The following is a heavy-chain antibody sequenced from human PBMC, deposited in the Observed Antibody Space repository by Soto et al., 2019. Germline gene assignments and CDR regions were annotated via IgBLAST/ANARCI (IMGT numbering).Heavy chain of an antibody. CDR2: INPSGGST. CDR1: GYIFTTYY. Sequence: TSVKVSCKASGYIFTTYYIHWVRQAPGQGLEWMGIINPSGGSTTYAQKFQGRVTMTRDTSTSTVYMELSSLRSEDTAVYYCATVYCSGGSCYGIDYWGQGTLVTVSS. J-gene: IGHJ4*02. CDR3: ATVYCSGGSCYGIDY. V-gene: IGHV1-46*01. D-gene: IGHD2-15*01.